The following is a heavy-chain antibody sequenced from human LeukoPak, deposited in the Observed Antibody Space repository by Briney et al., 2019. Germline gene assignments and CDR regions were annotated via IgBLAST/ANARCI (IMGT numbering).Heavy chain of an antibody. CDR1: GFTFSSYW. V-gene: IGHV3-7*01. J-gene: IGHJ4*02. CDR2: IKQDGSEK. D-gene: IGHD3-16*01. CDR3: ARGWGPYRPQNY. Sequence: PGGSLRRSCAASGFTFSSYWMNWVRQAPGKGLEWVANIKQDGSEKSYVDSVKGRFTISRDNAKNSLYLQMNSLRVEDTAIYYCARGWGPYRPQNYWGQGTLVTVSS.